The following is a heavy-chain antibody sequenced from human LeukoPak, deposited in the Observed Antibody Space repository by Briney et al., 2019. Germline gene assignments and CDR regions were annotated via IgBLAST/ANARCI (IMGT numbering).Heavy chain of an antibody. CDR1: GYTFSSYY. Sequence: ASVKVSCKASGYTFSSYYMHWVRQAPGQGLELMAIINPSGGSTTYAQKFQGRVTMTRDTSTSTVFMELSSLRSEDTAVYYCARGPPGRVYDSSKRGLFDPWGQGALVTVSS. CDR2: INPSGGST. J-gene: IGHJ5*02. D-gene: IGHD3-22*01. V-gene: IGHV1-46*01. CDR3: ARGPPGRVYDSSKRGLFDP.